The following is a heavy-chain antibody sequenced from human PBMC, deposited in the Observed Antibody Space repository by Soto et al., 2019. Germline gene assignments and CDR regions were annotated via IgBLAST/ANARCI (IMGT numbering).Heavy chain of an antibody. Sequence: QVQLVESGGGVVQPGRSLRLSCAASGFTFGSYAVHWVRQAPGEGLEWVAIISYDGSEKNYADSVRGRFTISRDNSKNTLFLQMEGLRAEDTAVYYCAREVAGSDGMKIFDYWGQGTLVTVSS. CDR2: ISYDGSEK. V-gene: IGHV3-30-3*01. CDR3: AREVAGSDGMKIFDY. D-gene: IGHD3-10*01. CDR1: GFTFGSYA. J-gene: IGHJ4*02.